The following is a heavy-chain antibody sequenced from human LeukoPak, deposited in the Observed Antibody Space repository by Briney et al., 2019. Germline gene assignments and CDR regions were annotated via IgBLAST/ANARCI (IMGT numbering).Heavy chain of an antibody. V-gene: IGHV1-8*03. J-gene: IGHJ4*02. CDR1: GYTFTSYD. CDR3: AREGDSSGSFDY. Sequence: ASVKVSXKASGYTFTSYDINWLRQATGQGLEWIGWMNPNSGNTGYAQKFQGRVTITRNTSISTAYMELSSLRSEDTAVYYCAREGDSSGSFDYWGQGTLVTVSS. CDR2: MNPNSGNT. D-gene: IGHD3-22*01.